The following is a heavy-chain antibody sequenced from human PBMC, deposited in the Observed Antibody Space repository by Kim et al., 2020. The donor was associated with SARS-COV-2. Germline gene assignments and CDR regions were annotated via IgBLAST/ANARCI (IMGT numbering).Heavy chain of an antibody. Sequence: ASVKVSCKASGYTFTSYGISWVRQAPGQGLEWMGWISAYNGNTNYAQKLQGRVTMTTDTSKSTAYMELRSVRSDDTAVYYCARMVRGVIPYHYHGMDVWGQGTT. D-gene: IGHD3-10*01. CDR2: ISAYNGNT. CDR3: ARMVRGVIPYHYHGMDV. CDR1: GYTFTSYG. V-gene: IGHV1-18*01. J-gene: IGHJ6*02.